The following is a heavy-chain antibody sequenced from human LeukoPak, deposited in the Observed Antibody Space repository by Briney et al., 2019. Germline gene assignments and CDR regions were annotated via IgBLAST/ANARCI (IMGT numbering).Heavy chain of an antibody. J-gene: IGHJ4*02. V-gene: IGHV4-34*01. D-gene: IGHD1-26*01. CDR3: AKWVGATAFDY. CDR1: GGSFSSYY. Sequence: PSETLSLTCAVYGGSFSSYYWSWIRQPPGKGLEWIGSIYYSGSTYYNPSLKSRVTISVDTSKNQFSLKLSSVTAADTAVYYCAKWVGATAFDYWGQGTLVTVSS. CDR2: IYYSGST.